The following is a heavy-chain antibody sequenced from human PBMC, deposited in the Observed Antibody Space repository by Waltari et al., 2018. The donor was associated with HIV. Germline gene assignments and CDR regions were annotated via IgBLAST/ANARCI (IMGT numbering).Heavy chain of an antibody. CDR1: GGSFSGYY. CDR2: INHSGST. CDR3: ARRPGGGKGGPFDY. Sequence: QVQLQQWGAGLLKPSETLSLTCAVYGGSFSGYYWSWIRQPPGKGLEWIGEINHSGSTNYNPSLKSRVTISVDTSKNQFSLKLSSVTAADTAVYYCARRPGGGKGGPFDYWGQGTLVTVSS. D-gene: IGHD2-15*01. V-gene: IGHV4-34*01. J-gene: IGHJ4*02.